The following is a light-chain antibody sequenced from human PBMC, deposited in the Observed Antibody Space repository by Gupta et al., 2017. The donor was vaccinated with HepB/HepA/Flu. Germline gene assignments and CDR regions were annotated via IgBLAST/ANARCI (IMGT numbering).Light chain of an antibody. CDR2: WGF. V-gene: IGKV4-1*01. CDR1: QRVLHSPNNKND. CDR3: QQCVRPPLT. Sequence: VTISSPDSLAVSPGDSATINCKSSQRVLHSPNNKNDIAWSKQEPRQPPKRPIYWGFTRGSGVPERFSGSGSGTDFPLTIRSLQAGDGAVLYCQQCVRPPLTFGQGTKVEIK. J-gene: IGKJ1*01.